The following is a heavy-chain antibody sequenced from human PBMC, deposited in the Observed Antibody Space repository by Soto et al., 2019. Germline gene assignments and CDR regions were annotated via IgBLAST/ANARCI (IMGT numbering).Heavy chain of an antibody. CDR2: IDPSDSYT. V-gene: IGHV5-10-1*04. Sequence: GESLKISCKGSGYNFISYWISWVRQMPGKGLEWMGRIDPSDSYTIYSPSFQGQVTISADKSISTAYLQWSSLKASDTAMYYCAISAYHYDSSGYYPAGFDYWGQGTLVTVSS. CDR3: AISAYHYDSSGYYPAGFDY. D-gene: IGHD3-22*01. J-gene: IGHJ4*02. CDR1: GYNFISYW.